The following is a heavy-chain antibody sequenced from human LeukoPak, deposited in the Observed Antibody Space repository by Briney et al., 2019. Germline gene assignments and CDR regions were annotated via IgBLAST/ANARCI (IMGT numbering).Heavy chain of an antibody. V-gene: IGHV4-59*08. CDR1: GGSISSYY. CDR2: IYFSGST. Sequence: PSETLSLTCTASGGSISSYYWRWIRQPPGKGLEWIGSIYFSGSTNYNPSLKSRFTISVDTSKNQFSLKLSSVTAADTAVYYCARLPYDNHFDYWGQGTLVTVSS. D-gene: IGHD3-9*01. J-gene: IGHJ4*02. CDR3: ARLPYDNHFDY.